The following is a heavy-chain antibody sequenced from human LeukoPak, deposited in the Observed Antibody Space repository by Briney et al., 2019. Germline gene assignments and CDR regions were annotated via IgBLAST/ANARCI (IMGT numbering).Heavy chain of an antibody. Sequence: SETLSLTCTVSGGSISSYYWSWIRQPPGKGLEWIGYIYYSGSTNYNPSLKSRVTISVDTSKNQFSLKLSSVTAANTAVYYCARSPAGLGAFDIWGQGTMVTVSS. CDR1: GGSISSYY. J-gene: IGHJ3*02. CDR2: IYYSGST. D-gene: IGHD6-13*01. V-gene: IGHV4-59*01. CDR3: ARSPAGLGAFDI.